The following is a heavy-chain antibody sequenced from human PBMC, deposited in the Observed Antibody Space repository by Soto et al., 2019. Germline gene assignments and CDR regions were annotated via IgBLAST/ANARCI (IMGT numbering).Heavy chain of an antibody. V-gene: IGHV4-39*02. D-gene: IGHD3-10*01. CDR3: ARRLARGVIGWFDP. J-gene: IGHJ5*02. CDR1: GGSISSVTYY. Sequence: PSETLSLTCTVSGGSISSVTYYWGWIRQPPGKGLEWIGSLYYTGRTYYSPSLKSRVTISVDTSKNHFSLNLTSVTAADTAVYYCARRLARGVIGWFDPWGQGTLVTVSS. CDR2: LYYTGRT.